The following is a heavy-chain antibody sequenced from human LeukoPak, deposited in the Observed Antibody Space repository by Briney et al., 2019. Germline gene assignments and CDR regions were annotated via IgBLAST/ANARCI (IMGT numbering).Heavy chain of an antibody. D-gene: IGHD6-13*01. J-gene: IGHJ2*01. Sequence: SETMSLTCAVYGGSFSGYYWSWIRQPPGKGLEWIGEIKHSGSTNYKTSHKSRVTMSVDTSKKQFSLKLSSVTAADTAVYYCARVSSSWYQDWYFDLWGRGTLVTVSS. CDR3: ARVSSSWYQDWYFDL. CDR2: IKHSGST. CDR1: GGSFSGYY. V-gene: IGHV4-34*01.